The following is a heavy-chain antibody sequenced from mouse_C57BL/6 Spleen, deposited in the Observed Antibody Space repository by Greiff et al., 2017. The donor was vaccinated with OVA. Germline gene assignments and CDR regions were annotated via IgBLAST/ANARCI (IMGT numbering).Heavy chain of an antibody. V-gene: IGHV1-55*01. D-gene: IGHD1-1*01. J-gene: IGHJ1*03. CDR3: ARAYYYGSYWCFDV. CDR2: IYPGSGST. Sequence: VQLQQPGAELVKPGASVKMSCKASGYTFTSYWITWVKQRPGQGLEWIGDIYPGSGSTNYNEKFKSKATLTVDPSSSTASMPLSRLTAEDSAVCYCARAYYYGSYWCFDVWGTGTTVTVSS. CDR1: GYTFTSYW.